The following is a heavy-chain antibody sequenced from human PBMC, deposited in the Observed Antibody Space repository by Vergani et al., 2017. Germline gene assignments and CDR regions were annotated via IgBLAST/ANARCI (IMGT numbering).Heavy chain of an antibody. J-gene: IGHJ4*02. Sequence: EVQLVESGGGLVQPGGSLKLSCAASGFTFSGSAMHWDRQASGKGLEWVGRIRSKANSYATAYAASVKGRFTISRDDSKNTAYLQMNSLKTEDTAVYYCTRIGYCSGGSCYPSYWGQGTLVTVSS. CDR1: GFTFSGSA. CDR2: IRSKANSYAT. D-gene: IGHD2-15*01. V-gene: IGHV3-73*01. CDR3: TRIGYCSGGSCYPSY.